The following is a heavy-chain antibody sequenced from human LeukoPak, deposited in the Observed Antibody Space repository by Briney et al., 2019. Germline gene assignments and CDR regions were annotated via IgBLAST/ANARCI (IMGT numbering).Heavy chain of an antibody. V-gene: IGHV1-18*01. CDR3: ARDSAYDFWSGYSRGMDV. CDR2: ISAYNGNT. Sequence: GSVKVSCKASGYTFTSYGISWVRQAPGQGLEWMGWISAYNGNTNYAQKLQGRVTMTTDTSTSTAYMELRSLRSDDTAVYYCARDSAYDFWSGYSRGMDVWGQGTTVTVSS. CDR1: GYTFTSYG. J-gene: IGHJ6*02. D-gene: IGHD3-3*01.